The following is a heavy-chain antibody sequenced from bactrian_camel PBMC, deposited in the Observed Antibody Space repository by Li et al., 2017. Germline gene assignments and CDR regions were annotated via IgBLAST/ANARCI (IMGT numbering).Heavy chain of an antibody. CDR1: GSIDSRYC. CDR2: IAPATGTT. V-gene: IGHV3S1*01. J-gene: IGHJ4*01. CDR3: AADLGWCGSRPLQREFRN. D-gene: IGHD2*01. Sequence: VQLVESGGGSVQTGESLRLSCAASGSIDSRYCMGWFRQAPGKEREGVAAIAPATGTTFYSDSVKGRFTISHVNANNTLHLQMNSLKAEDTAVYYCAADLGWCGSRPLQREFRNWGQGTQVTVS.